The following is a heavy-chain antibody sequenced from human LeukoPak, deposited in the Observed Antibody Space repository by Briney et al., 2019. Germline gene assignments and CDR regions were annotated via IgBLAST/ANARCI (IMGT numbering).Heavy chain of an antibody. Sequence: PGGSLRLSCAASGFSLADFAMHWVRQVPGKGLEWVSAISGSDGSTYYADSVKGRFTISRDNAKNSLYLQMNSLRAEDTAVYYCAADAVAGTNYFDYWGQGTLVTVSS. D-gene: IGHD6-19*01. V-gene: IGHV3-23*01. CDR1: GFSLADFA. CDR3: AADAVAGTNYFDY. CDR2: ISGSDGST. J-gene: IGHJ4*02.